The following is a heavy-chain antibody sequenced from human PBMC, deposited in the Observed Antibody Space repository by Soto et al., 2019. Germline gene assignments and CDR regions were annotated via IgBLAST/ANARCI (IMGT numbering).Heavy chain of an antibody. CDR1: GYTFTSYG. V-gene: IGHV1-18*01. CDR2: ISAYNGNT. CDR3: ARDRTDGSGSFNWFDP. J-gene: IGHJ5*02. D-gene: IGHD3-10*01. Sequence: QVQLVQSGAEVKKPGASVKVSCKASGYTFTSYGISWVRQAPGQGLEWMGWISAYNGNTNYAQKLQGRVTMTTDTSTSTAYKELRSLRSDDTAVYYCARDRTDGSGSFNWFDPWGQGTLVTVSS.